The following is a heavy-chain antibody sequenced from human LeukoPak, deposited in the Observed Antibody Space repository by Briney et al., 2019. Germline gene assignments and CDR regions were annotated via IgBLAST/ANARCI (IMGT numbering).Heavy chain of an antibody. Sequence: SETLSLTCTVSGGSISTYYWSWIRQPPGKGLEWMGYFYYSGSTNYNPSLKSRVTMSLDTPKNQFSLKLSSVTAADTAVYYCARDLRVGGSSGWYAFDIWGQGTMVIVSS. CDR3: ARDLRVGGSSGWYAFDI. CDR2: FYYSGST. J-gene: IGHJ3*02. CDR1: GGSISTYY. V-gene: IGHV4-59*01. D-gene: IGHD6-19*01.